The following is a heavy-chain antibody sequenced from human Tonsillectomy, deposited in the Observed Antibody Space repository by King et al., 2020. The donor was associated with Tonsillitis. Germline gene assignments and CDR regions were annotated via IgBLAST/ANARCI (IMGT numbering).Heavy chain of an antibody. CDR3: ARVTTIFGWGAFDI. Sequence: VQLVESGGGVVQPGRSRRLSCAASGFTFSSYAMHWVRPAPGKGLEWVAVISYDGSNKYYADSVKGRFTISRDNSKNTLYLQMNSLRAEDTAVYYCARVTTIFGWGAFDIWGQGTMVTVSS. CDR2: ISYDGSNK. J-gene: IGHJ3*02. CDR1: GFTFSSYA. D-gene: IGHD3-3*01. V-gene: IGHV3-30-3*01.